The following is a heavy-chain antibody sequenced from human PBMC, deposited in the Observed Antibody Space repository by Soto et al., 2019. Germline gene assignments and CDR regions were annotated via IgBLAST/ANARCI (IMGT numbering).Heavy chain of an antibody. J-gene: IGHJ4*02. CDR3: GRDSRIQLWSKYYFDY. Sequence: ASVKVSCKASGGTFSSYAISWVRQAPGQGLEWMGGIIPIFGTANYAQKFQGGVTITADKSTSTAYMELSSLRSEDTAVYYCGRDSRIQLWSKYYFDYWGQGTLVTVSS. CDR1: GGTFSSYA. V-gene: IGHV1-69*06. CDR2: IIPIFGTA. D-gene: IGHD5-18*01.